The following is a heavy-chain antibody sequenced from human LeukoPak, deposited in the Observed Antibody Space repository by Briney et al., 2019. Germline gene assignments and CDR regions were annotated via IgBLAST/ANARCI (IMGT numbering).Heavy chain of an antibody. CDR3: ARALRAAANFDY. CDR2: IYHSGST. V-gene: IGHV4-38-2*02. D-gene: IGHD6-13*01. J-gene: IGHJ4*02. CDR1: GYSISSGYY. Sequence: PSETLSLTCTVSGYSISSGYYWGWIRQPPGKGLEWIGSIYHSGSTYYNPSLKSRVTISVDTSKNQFSLKLSSVTAADTAVYYCARALRAAANFDYWGQGTLVTVSS.